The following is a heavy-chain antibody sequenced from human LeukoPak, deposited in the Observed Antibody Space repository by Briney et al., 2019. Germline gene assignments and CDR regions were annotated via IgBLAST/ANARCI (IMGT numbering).Heavy chain of an antibody. CDR3: ARNLGYCSGGSCY. CDR1: GGSFSGYY. CDR2: INHSGST. D-gene: IGHD2-15*01. J-gene: IGHJ4*02. Sequence: SETLSLTCAVYGGSFSGYYWSWTRQPPGKGLEWIGEINHSGSTNYNPSLKSRVTISVDTSKNQFSLKLSSVTAADTAIYYCARNLGYCSGGSCYWGQGALVTVSS. V-gene: IGHV4-34*01.